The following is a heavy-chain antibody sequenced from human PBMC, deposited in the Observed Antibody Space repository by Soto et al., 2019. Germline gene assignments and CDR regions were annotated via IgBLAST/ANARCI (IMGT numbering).Heavy chain of an antibody. CDR3: AKGGWYTSSSRSDC. Sequence: QVQLVESGGGVVQPGTSLRLSCSASGFTLSGVDMHWVRQAPGKGLEWVAVMSYDGRNQYYADSVKGLFTGSRDSSKSTLYLQMNSLRTEDAAVYYWAKGGWYTSSSRSDCWGQGTKVTVSS. CDR1: GFTLSGVD. D-gene: IGHD6-6*01. V-gene: IGHV3-30*18. J-gene: IGHJ4*02. CDR2: MSYDGRNQ.